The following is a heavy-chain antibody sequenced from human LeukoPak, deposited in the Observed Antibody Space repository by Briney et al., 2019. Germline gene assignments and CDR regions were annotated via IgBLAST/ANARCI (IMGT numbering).Heavy chain of an antibody. V-gene: IGHV4-34*01. Sequence: SETLSLTCAVYGGSFSGHYWSWIRQPPGKGLEWIGEINHSGSTNYNPSLKSRVTISVDTSKNQFSLKLSSVTAADTAVYYCAREGWQWLVHAFDIWGQGTMVTVSS. CDR3: AREGWQWLVHAFDI. CDR1: GGSFSGHY. CDR2: INHSGST. J-gene: IGHJ3*02. D-gene: IGHD6-19*01.